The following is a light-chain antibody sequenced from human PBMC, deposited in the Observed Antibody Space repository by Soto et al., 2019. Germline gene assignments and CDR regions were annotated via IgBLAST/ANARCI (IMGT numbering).Light chain of an antibody. CDR3: QQYNGYPLT. J-gene: IGKJ4*01. V-gene: IGKV1-5*03. CDR1: QSISSW. Sequence: DIQMTQSPSTLSAVVGDRVTITCRASQSISSWSAWYQQKPGKAPNLLIYQASTLQSGVPSRFSGSGSGTEFTLTISSLQPDDFATYYCQQYNGYPLTFGGGTTVDIK. CDR2: QAS.